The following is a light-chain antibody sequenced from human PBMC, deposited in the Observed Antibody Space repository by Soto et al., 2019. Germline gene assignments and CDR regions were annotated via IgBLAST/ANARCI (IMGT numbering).Light chain of an antibody. V-gene: IGLV1-40*01. CDR2: GNS. CDR1: RSNIGAGYD. Sequence: QSVLTQPPSVSGAPGQRVTISCTGSRSNIGAGYDVHWYQQLPGTAPKLLIYGNSNRPSGVPDRFSGSKSGTSASLAITGLQVEEEVDYDCQPYDSSLSGYVVFGGGTKLTVL. CDR3: QPYDSSLSGYVV. J-gene: IGLJ2*01.